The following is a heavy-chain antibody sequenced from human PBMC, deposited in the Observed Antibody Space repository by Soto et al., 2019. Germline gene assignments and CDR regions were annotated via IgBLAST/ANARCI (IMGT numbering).Heavy chain of an antibody. D-gene: IGHD1-26*01. CDR3: AKGPATAPDYFES. J-gene: IGHJ4*02. Sequence: QVQLVESGGGVVQPGRSLRLSRAGSGFTFSNSGLHWVRQAPGKGLEWVAFISYDGRKEYYADSVKGRFTISRDTSKNTLHLQMTSLRVEDTAVYFCAKGPATAPDYFESWSQGNLVTVSS. CDR1: GFTFSNSG. CDR2: ISYDGRKE. V-gene: IGHV3-30*18.